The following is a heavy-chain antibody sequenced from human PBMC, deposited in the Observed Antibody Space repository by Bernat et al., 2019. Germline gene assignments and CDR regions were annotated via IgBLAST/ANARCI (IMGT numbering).Heavy chain of an antibody. J-gene: IGHJ6*02. CDR2: ISGDGGST. CDR3: AKDSVIAARDYYYGMDV. Sequence: VQLVESGGGLVKPGGSLRLSCAASGFTFDDYAMHWVRQAPGKGLEWVSLISGDGGSTYYADSVKGRFTISRDNSKNSLYLQMNSLRTEDTALYYCAKDSVIAARDYYYGMDVWGQGTTVTVSS. V-gene: IGHV3-43*02. CDR1: GFTFDDYA. D-gene: IGHD6-6*01.